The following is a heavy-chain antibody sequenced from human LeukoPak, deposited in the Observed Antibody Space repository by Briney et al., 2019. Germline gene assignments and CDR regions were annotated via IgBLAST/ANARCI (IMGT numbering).Heavy chain of an antibody. CDR3: ARGSGGGSGTYYYYYMDV. Sequence: PGGSLRLSCAASGFTFSSYSMNWVRQAPGKGLEWVSYINSGSSTIYYADSVKGRFTISRDNAKNSLYLQMNSLRAEDTAMNYCARGSGGGSGTYYYYYMDVWGNGTTVTVSS. V-gene: IGHV3-48*01. D-gene: IGHD3-10*01. CDR1: GFTFSSYS. CDR2: INSGSSTI. J-gene: IGHJ6*03.